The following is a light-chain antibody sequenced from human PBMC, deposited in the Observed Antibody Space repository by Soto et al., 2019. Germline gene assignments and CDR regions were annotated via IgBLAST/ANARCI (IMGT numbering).Light chain of an antibody. CDR3: QQYNNWPRAT. CDR1: QSIANN. J-gene: IGKJ4*01. V-gene: IGKV3-15*01. Sequence: EIVMTQSPASLSSSPGERVTLSFKSSQSIANNLAWHQQKPGQAPRLLMYGASTRAADIPARFSGSGSGTEFNLTISSLQSEDFGVYYCQQYNNWPRATFGGGTKVDI. CDR2: GAS.